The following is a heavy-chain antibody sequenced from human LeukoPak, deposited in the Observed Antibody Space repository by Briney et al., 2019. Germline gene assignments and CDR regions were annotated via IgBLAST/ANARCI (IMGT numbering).Heavy chain of an antibody. D-gene: IGHD4-23*01. CDR1: GFSFRSYS. V-gene: IGHV3-21*01. J-gene: IGHJ3*02. Sequence: GGSLRLSCAVSGFSFRSYSMNWVRQAPGKGLEWVSSISGSSSYIYYADSVKGRFTISRDNSKNTLYLQMNSLRAEDTAVYYCARESGGNSAFDIWGQGTMVTVSS. CDR3: ARESGGNSAFDI. CDR2: ISGSSSYI.